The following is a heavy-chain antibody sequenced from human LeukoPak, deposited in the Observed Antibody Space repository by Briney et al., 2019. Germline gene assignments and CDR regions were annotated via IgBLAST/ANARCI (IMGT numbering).Heavy chain of an antibody. CDR2: IYPGDSDT. V-gene: IGHV5-51*01. J-gene: IGHJ3*02. Sequence: GESLKISCKGSGYSFTSYWIGWVRQMPGKGLEWMGIIYPGDSDTRYSPSFQGQVTISADKSISTAYLQWSSLKASDTAMYYCARQINSGWYYYAFDIWGQGTMVTVSS. CDR1: GYSFTSYW. D-gene: IGHD6-19*01. CDR3: ARQINSGWYYYAFDI.